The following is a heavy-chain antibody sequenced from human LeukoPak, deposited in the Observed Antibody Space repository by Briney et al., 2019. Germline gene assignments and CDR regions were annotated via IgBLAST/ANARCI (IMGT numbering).Heavy chain of an antibody. D-gene: IGHD6-13*01. CDR2: ISSDGGST. CDR1: GFTFSDYR. V-gene: IGHV3-64D*06. J-gene: IGHJ4*02. CDR3: VKPGYGSSWFHY. Sequence: GGSLRLSCSASGFTFSDYRMFWVRQAPGKGLEYVSGISSDGGSTSYADSVKGRFTISRDNSKNTLFLQISGLRTEDTAVYWCVKPGYGSSWFHYWGQGALATVSS.